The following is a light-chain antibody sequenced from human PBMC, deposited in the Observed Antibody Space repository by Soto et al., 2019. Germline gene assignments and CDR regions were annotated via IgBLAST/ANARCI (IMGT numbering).Light chain of an antibody. Sequence: QLTQSPSSLSASVGDRVTITCRASQSIAIYLNWYQQKPGKPPKLLIYIASNLQGGVSSRFSGSGSGTDFTLTISSLQPEYFATYYCQQSYSHPTFGQGTKVEV. CDR2: IAS. CDR3: QQSYSHPT. V-gene: IGKV1-39*01. J-gene: IGKJ1*01. CDR1: QSIAIY.